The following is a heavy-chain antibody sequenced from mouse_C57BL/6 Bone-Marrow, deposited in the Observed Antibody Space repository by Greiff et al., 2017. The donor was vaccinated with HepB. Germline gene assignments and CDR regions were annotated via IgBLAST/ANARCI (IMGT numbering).Heavy chain of an antibody. Sequence: DVQLQESGPELVKPGASVKISCKASGYSFTGYYMNWVKQSPEKSLEWIGEINPSTGGTTYNQKFKAKATLTVDKSSSTAYMQLKSLTSEDSAVYYCARADYAGYFDVWGTGTTVTVSS. D-gene: IGHD1-1*02. V-gene: IGHV1-42*01. CDR3: ARADYAGYFDV. CDR1: GYSFTGYY. CDR2: INPSTGGT. J-gene: IGHJ1*03.